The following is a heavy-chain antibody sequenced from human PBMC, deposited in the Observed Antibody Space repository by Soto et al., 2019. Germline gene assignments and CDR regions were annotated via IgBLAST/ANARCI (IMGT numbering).Heavy chain of an antibody. V-gene: IGHV1-69*04. CDR3: ARDARPTGITGTTDSFDY. J-gene: IGHJ4*02. Sequence: ASVKVSCKASGGTFSSYTISWGRQAPGQGLEWMGRIIPILGIANYAQKFQGRVTITADKSTSTAYMELSSLRSEDTAVYYCARDARPTGITGTTDSFDYWGQGTLVTVSS. CDR1: GGTFSSYT. CDR2: IIPILGIA. D-gene: IGHD1-20*01.